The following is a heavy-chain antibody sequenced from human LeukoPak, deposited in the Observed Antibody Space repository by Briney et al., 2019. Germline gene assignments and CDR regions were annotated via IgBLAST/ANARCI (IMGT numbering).Heavy chain of an antibody. CDR3: ASQITMVRGVILY. CDR1: GFTFSSYW. V-gene: IGHV3-74*01. Sequence: GGSLRLSCAASGFTFSSYWMHWVRQAPGKGLVWVSRISPDGSTTGHADSVKGRFTTSRDNAKNTLYLQMNSLRAEDTAVYYCASQITMVRGVILYWGQGTLVTVSS. CDR2: ISPDGSTT. D-gene: IGHD3-10*01. J-gene: IGHJ4*02.